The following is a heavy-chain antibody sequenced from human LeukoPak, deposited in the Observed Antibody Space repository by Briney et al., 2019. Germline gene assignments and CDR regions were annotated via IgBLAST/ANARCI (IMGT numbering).Heavy chain of an antibody. V-gene: IGHV3-23*01. J-gene: IGHJ6*02. Sequence: GGSLRLSCAASGFTFSSYAMSWVRQAPGKGLEWVSAISGSGGSTYYADSVKGRFTISRDNSKNTLYLQMNSLRAEDTAVYYCAKDDIVVVPAADPYYYYYYGMDVWGQGTTVTVSS. CDR2: ISGSGGST. CDR1: GFTFSSYA. CDR3: AKDDIVVVPAADPYYYYYYGMDV. D-gene: IGHD2-2*01.